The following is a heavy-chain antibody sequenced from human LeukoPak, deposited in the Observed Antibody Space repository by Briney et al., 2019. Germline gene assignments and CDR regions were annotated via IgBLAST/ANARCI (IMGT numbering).Heavy chain of an antibody. CDR1: GGTFASYA. CDR3: ARPLNTMVRGITTATDFFSYAMDV. D-gene: IGHD3-10*01. Sequence: SVKVSCKASGGTFASYAISWVRQAPGQGLEWMGGILPSFGATKYSQKFQDRVSITADVSTTTVYMDLTSLSSEGTALYYCARPLNTMVRGITTATDFFSYAMDVWGQGTAVTVSS. J-gene: IGHJ6*02. V-gene: IGHV1-69*13. CDR2: ILPSFGAT.